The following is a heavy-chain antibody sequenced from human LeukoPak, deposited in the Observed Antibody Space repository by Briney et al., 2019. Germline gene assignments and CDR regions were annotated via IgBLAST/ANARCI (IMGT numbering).Heavy chain of an antibody. V-gene: IGHV3-23*01. J-gene: IGHJ6*03. CDR1: GFTFSTYA. CDR2: ISGSGGGT. CDR3: AKNRGAGSHYYYHMNV. Sequence: GGSLRLSCAASGFTFSTYAMSWVRQAAGKGLEWVSLISGSGGGTYYEDSVKGRFTIPRDNSKNPLYLQLTSLRVEETAVYYCAKNRGAGSHYYYHMNVWGKGTTVTVSS. D-gene: IGHD1-26*01.